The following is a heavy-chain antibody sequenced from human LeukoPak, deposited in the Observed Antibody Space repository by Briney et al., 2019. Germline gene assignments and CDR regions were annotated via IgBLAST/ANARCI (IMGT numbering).Heavy chain of an antibody. CDR2: IWFDGSQQ. D-gene: IGHD4-17*01. J-gene: IGHJ4*02. CDR1: GFRFNTYG. Sequence: GGSLRLSCEASGFRFNTYGMHWVRQAPGKGLAWVAVIWFDGSQQYYADSVKGRFAISRDNSKNRVFLQMNSLRVEDTGIYYCVREAGSDYLFDSWGQGTLVTVSS. CDR3: VREAGSDYLFDS. V-gene: IGHV3-33*01.